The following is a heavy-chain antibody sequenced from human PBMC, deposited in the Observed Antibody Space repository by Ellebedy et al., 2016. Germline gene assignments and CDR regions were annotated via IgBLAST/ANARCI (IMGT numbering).Heavy chain of an antibody. D-gene: IGHD6-25*01. Sequence: SETLSLTCTVSGGSINSGSYFWTWIRQHPGKGLEWIGYIYYSGSTFYNPSLQSRVTISVDSSKNQLPLKLSSVTGADTAVYYCARVAYSGVEDYGMDVWGQGTMVTVSS. J-gene: IGHJ6*02. V-gene: IGHV4-31*03. CDR2: IYYSGST. CDR1: GGSINSGSYF. CDR3: ARVAYSGVEDYGMDV.